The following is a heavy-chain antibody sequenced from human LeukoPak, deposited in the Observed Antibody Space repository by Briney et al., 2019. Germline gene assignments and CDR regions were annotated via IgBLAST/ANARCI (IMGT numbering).Heavy chain of an antibody. J-gene: IGHJ3*01. V-gene: IGHV3-30-3*01. CDR3: ARAEWGMITFGPDY. D-gene: IGHD3-16*01. CDR2: ISYDGSNK. Sequence: PGRSLRLSCAASGFTFSSYAMHWVRQAPGKGLEWVAVISYDGSNKYYADSVKGRFTISRDNSKNTLYLQMNSLRAEDTAVYYCARAEWGMITFGPDYWGQGTMVTVSS. CDR1: GFTFSSYA.